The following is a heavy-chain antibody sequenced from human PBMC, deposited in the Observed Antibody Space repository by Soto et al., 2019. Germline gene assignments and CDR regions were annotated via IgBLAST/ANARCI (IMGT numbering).Heavy chain of an antibody. J-gene: IGHJ4*02. CDR3: AREVQAHTPAFVY. Sequence: QVQLVQSGAEMKKPGSSVKVSCQSSGGTFNTYAMNWVRQAPGQGPEWMGDISPMFGAANYAPKFQGRVTITADEPTGTSYMPLSSLTSEDTALNYCAREVQAHTPAFVYWGQANLVTVSS. V-gene: IGHV1-69*19. CDR2: ISPMFGAA. CDR1: GGTFNTYA.